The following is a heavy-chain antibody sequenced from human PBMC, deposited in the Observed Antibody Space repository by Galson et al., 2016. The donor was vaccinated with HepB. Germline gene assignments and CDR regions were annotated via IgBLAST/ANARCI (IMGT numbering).Heavy chain of an antibody. CDR2: VYSRRST. V-gene: IGHV4-34*11. J-gene: IGHJ4*02. D-gene: IGHD3-3*01. CDR1: GGSFSGYY. Sequence: SETLSLTCAVYGGSFSGYYWSWVRQSPGKGLEWIGYVYSRRSTNYNPSLKSRVTISLDTSKNQFSLKLNSVTVADTAVYHCARTWGGYVDYWGQGALVTVSS. CDR3: ARTWGGYVDY.